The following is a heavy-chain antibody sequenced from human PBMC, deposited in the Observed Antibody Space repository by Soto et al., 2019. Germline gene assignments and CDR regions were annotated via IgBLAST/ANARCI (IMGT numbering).Heavy chain of an antibody. CDR2: IYYSGST. CDR3: ATEKGVQLRYFDWLNKFDY. CDR1: GGSISSSSYY. J-gene: IGHJ4*02. Sequence: SETLSLTCTVSGGSISSSSYYWGWIRQPPGKGLEWIGSIYYSGSTYYNPSLKSRVTISVDTSKNQFSLKLSSVTAADTAVYYCATEKGVQLRYFDWLNKFDYWGQGTLVTVSS. D-gene: IGHD3-9*01. V-gene: IGHV4-39*02.